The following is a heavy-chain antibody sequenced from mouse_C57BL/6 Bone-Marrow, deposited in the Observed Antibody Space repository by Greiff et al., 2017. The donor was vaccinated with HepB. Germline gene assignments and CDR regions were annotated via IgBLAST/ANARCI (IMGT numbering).Heavy chain of an antibody. CDR2: IHPSDSDT. Sequence: QVQLQQPGAELVKPGASVKVSCKASGYTFTSYWMHWVKQRPGQGLEWIGRIHPSDSDTNYNQKFKSKATLTVDTSSSTAYMQLSSLTSEDSAVYYCAREPAWFAYWGQGTLVTVSA. J-gene: IGHJ3*01. CDR3: AREPAWFAY. V-gene: IGHV1-74*01. CDR1: GYTFTSYW.